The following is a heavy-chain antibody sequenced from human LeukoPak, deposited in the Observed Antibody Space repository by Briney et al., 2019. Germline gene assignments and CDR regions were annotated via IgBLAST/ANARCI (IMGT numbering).Heavy chain of an antibody. CDR2: MNHSGST. CDR1: GGSFSGYY. D-gene: IGHD3-10*01. J-gene: IGHJ4*02. Sequence: SETLSLTCAVYGGSFSGYYWSWIRQPPGKGLEWIGEMNHSGSTNYNPSLKSRVTISVDTSKNQFSLKHSSVTAADTAVYYCARVMPYGSRSYYNPWDYCGQGTLVTVSS. V-gene: IGHV4-34*01. CDR3: ARVMPYGSRSYYNPWDY.